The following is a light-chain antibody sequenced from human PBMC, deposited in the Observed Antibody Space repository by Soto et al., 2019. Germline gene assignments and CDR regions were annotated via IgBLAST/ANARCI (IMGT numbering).Light chain of an antibody. J-gene: IGKJ2*01. CDR3: HQYNNWPPYT. CDR1: QSVGSN. V-gene: IGKV3-15*01. Sequence: EIVMTQSPATLSVSPGDRATLSCRASQSVGSNLAWYQQKPGQAPRLLIYGASTRPTGIPARFSGSWSGTEFTLSISSLQSEDFVVYYCHQYNNWPPYTFGQGTKLEIK. CDR2: GAS.